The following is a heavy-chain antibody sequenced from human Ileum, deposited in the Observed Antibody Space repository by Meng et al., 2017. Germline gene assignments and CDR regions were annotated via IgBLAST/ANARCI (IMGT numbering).Heavy chain of an antibody. Sequence: QMQSQESGPGLVKPSGTLSLTCTHSGGSGVSFSSATWWSWVRQSPGKGLEWIGEIYHSGTTTDYNPSFKSRVTISVDQSKNQFSLRLSSVTAADTAVYYCATRYHDSSPFDPWGQGTLVTVSS. J-gene: IGHJ5*02. CDR1: GGSGVSFSSATW. D-gene: IGHD3-22*01. CDR3: ATRYHDSSPFDP. V-gene: IGHV4-4*02. CDR2: IYHSGTT.